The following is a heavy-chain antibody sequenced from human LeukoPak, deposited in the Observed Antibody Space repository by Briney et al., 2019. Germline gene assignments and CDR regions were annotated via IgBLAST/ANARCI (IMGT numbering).Heavy chain of an antibody. D-gene: IGHD6-13*01. CDR3: ARDPRGGSSWYLGAFDI. CDR2: IYTSGST. J-gene: IGHJ3*02. V-gene: IGHV4-4*07. Sequence: SETLSLTCTVSSGSISSYYWSWIRQPAGKGLEWIGRIYTSGSTNYNPSLKSRVTMSVDTSKNQFSLKLSSVTAADTAVYYCARDPRGGSSWYLGAFDIWGQGTMVTVSP. CDR1: SGSISSYY.